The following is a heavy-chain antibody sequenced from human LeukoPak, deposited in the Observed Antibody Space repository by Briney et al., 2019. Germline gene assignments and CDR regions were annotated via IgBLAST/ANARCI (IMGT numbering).Heavy chain of an antibody. CDR1: GFSFSSYG. D-gene: IGHD1-7*01. Sequence: PGGSLRLSCAASGFSFSSYGMHWVRQAPGKGLEWVAVAWYDGSTKYYQDSVKGRFTISRDNSKNTLYLQMNSLRAEDTAIYYCAREANNWNYRSYFDFRGQGTLVTVSS. J-gene: IGHJ4*02. V-gene: IGHV3-33*01. CDR2: AWYDGSTK. CDR3: AREANNWNYRSYFDF.